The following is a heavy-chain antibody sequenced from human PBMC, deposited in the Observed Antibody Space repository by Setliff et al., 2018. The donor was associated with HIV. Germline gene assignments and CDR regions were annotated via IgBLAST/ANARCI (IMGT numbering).Heavy chain of an antibody. CDR3: ARDIGRDYDTTEDWFDP. Sequence: LRLSCAASGFTFSSYEMNWVRQAPGKGLEWVSYISSSGSTIYFADSVKGRFTISRDNAKNSLYLQMNSLRAEDTAVYYCARDIGRDYDTTEDWFDPWGQGTLVTVSS. CDR1: GFTFSSYE. V-gene: IGHV3-48*03. CDR2: ISSSGSTI. D-gene: IGHD3-22*01. J-gene: IGHJ5*02.